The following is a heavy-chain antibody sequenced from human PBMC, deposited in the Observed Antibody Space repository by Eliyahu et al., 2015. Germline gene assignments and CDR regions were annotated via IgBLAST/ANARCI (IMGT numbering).Heavy chain of an antibody. Sequence: QLQLQESGPGLVKPSETLSLTCTVSGGSISSSSXYWXWXRQPPGKGLEWXGSIYYXGXTYYNPSLKSRVTISVDTSKNQFSLKLSSVTAADTAVYYCARDYWNEFCSGGSCYGANAFDIWGQGTMVTVSS. J-gene: IGHJ3*02. CDR1: GGSISSSSXY. V-gene: IGHV4-39*07. D-gene: IGHD2-15*01. CDR3: ARDYWNEFCSGGSCYGANAFDI. CDR2: IYYXGXT.